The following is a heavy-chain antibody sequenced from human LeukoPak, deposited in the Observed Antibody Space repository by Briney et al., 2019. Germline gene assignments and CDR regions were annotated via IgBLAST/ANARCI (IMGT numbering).Heavy chain of an antibody. J-gene: IGHJ4*02. CDR2: IRTGGGGT. CDR1: GFTFSHYA. Sequence: GGSLRLSCAASGFTFSHYAMGWVPQAPGKGLEWVHTIRTGGGGTHYADSVRGRFTISRDNSKNTLYLQMNSLRAEDTAVYYCAKYRMDFWSDSDHWRQGTLVTVSS. V-gene: IGHV3-23*01. CDR3: AKYRMDFWSDSDH. D-gene: IGHD3-3*01.